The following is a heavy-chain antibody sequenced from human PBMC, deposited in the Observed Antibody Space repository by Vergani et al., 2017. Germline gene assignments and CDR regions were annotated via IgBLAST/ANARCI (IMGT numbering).Heavy chain of an antibody. CDR3: ARDARHCSNGVCYGDSYLDL. CDR2: IWFDRGNK. V-gene: IGHV3-33*04. J-gene: IGHJ2*01. CDR1: GFTFRNYA. D-gene: IGHD4-17*01. Sequence: VQLLESGGGLAQPGGSLRLSCAASGFTFRNYAMTWVRQAPGKGLEWVAVIWFDRGNKYHADSVQGRFTIYRDNFKNTLDLQMHSLLDEDTATYYCARDARHCSNGVCYGDSYLDLWGRGTLVTVTS.